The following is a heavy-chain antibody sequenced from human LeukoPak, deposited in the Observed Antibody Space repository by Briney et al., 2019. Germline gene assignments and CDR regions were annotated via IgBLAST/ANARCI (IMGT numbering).Heavy chain of an antibody. D-gene: IGHD4-23*01. Sequence: ASVKVSCKASGYTFTSYGISWVRQAPGQGLEWMGWINPNSGGTNYAQKFQGRVTMTRDTSISTAYMELSRLRSDDTAVYYCALSYGGNSRVYFDYWGQGTLVTVSS. V-gene: IGHV1-2*02. CDR2: INPNSGGT. CDR1: GYTFTSYG. CDR3: ALSYGGNSRVYFDY. J-gene: IGHJ4*02.